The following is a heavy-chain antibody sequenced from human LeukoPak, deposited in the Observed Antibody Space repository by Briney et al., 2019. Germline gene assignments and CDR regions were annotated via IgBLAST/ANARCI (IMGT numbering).Heavy chain of an antibody. J-gene: IGHJ3*02. V-gene: IGHV1-2*02. Sequence: ASVKVSCKASGYTFSNYYMHWVRQAPGQGLEWMGWINPNSGGTNYAQKFQGRVTMTRDTSISTAYMELSRLRSDDTAVYYCARDSRITIFGAADDAFDIWGQGTMVTVSS. D-gene: IGHD3-3*01. CDR1: GYTFSNYY. CDR3: ARDSRITIFGAADDAFDI. CDR2: INPNSGGT.